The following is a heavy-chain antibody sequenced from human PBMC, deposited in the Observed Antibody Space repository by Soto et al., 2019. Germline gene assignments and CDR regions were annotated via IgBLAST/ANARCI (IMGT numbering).Heavy chain of an antibody. J-gene: IGHJ4*02. CDR1: GFTFSSYE. Sequence: GGSLRLSCAASGFTFSSYEMNWVRQAPGKGLEWVSYISSSGSTIYYADSVKGRFTISRDNAKNSLYLQMNSLRAEDTAVYYCAKESRGRGIVGATTSPHFDYWGQGTLVTVSS. V-gene: IGHV3-48*03. D-gene: IGHD1-26*01. CDR2: ISSSGSTI. CDR3: AKESRGRGIVGATTSPHFDY.